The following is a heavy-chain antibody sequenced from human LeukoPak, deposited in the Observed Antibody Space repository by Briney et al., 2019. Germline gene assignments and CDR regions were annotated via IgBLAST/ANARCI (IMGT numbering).Heavy chain of an antibody. J-gene: IGHJ4*02. Sequence: GASVKVSCKASGYTFSSHAVHWVRQAPGQRLEWMGWINAGNGDTKYSQKFQDRVTITRDTSASTAYMELSSLRSEDTAVYYCAIHCSGGSCSRSYYFYYWGQGTRVTVSS. D-gene: IGHD2-15*01. CDR2: INAGNGDT. CDR3: AIHCSGGSCSRSYYFYY. CDR1: GYTFSSHA. V-gene: IGHV1-3*01.